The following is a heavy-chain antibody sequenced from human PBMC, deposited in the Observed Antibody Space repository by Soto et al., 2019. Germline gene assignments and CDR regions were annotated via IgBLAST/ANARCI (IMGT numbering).Heavy chain of an antibody. D-gene: IGHD3-9*01. J-gene: IGHJ4*02. Sequence: GGSLRLSCAASGFTFSSYGMHWVRQAPGKGLEWVAVISYDGSNKYYADSVKGRFTISRDNSKNTLYLQMNSLRAEDTAVYYCAKDVLRYFDWLLPGDYWGQGTLVTVSS. CDR2: ISYDGSNK. CDR1: GFTFSSYG. CDR3: AKDVLRYFDWLLPGDY. V-gene: IGHV3-30*18.